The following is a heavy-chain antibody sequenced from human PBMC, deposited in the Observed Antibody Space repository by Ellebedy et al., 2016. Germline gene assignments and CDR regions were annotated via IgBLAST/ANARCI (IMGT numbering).Heavy chain of an antibody. CDR2: LSGSGPKT. V-gene: IGHV3-23*01. CDR3: AKHETDGGYYFDL. D-gene: IGHD2-15*01. Sequence: GESLKISCAASGFTFKTYAMSWVRQAPREGLEWVSTLSGSGPKTYYADSVQGRFTISRDNSKSTLYLQMNSLRAEDTAVYYCAKHETDGGYYFDLWGRGTLVTVSS. CDR1: GFTFKTYA. J-gene: IGHJ2*01.